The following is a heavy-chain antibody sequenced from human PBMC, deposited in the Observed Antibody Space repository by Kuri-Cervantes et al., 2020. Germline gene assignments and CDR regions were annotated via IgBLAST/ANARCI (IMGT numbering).Heavy chain of an antibody. V-gene: IGHV4-34*01. D-gene: IGHD3-22*01. Sequence: GSLRLSCAVYGGSFSGYYWSWIRQPPGKGLEWIGEINHSRSTNYKSSLKSRVTLSVDTSKNQISLKMTSVTAADTAVYYCARGRRINILEVVVKGAFDMWGQGTMVTVSS. CDR2: INHSRST. CDR1: GGSFSGYY. J-gene: IGHJ3*02. CDR3: ARGRRINILEVVVKGAFDM.